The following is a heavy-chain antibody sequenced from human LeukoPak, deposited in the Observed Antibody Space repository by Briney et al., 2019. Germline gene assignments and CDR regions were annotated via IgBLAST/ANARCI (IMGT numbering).Heavy chain of an antibody. V-gene: IGHV3-64D*06. CDR2: ISTNGSST. J-gene: IGHJ3*02. CDR3: VTELGIGGFDI. CDR1: GLTFSLYS. Sequence: PGGSLRLSCSASGLTFSLYSMHWVRQAPGKGLEYVSGISTNGSSTYYADSVKGRFTISRDSSKNTLYLQMSTLRAEDTSVYYCVTELGIGGFDIWGQGTMVTVSS. D-gene: IGHD7-27*01.